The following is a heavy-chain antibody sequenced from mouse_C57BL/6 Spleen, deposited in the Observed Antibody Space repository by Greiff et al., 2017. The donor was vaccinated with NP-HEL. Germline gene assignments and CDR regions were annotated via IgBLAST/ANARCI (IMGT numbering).Heavy chain of an antibody. D-gene: IGHD1-1*01. V-gene: IGHV5-17*01. CDR2: ISSGSSTI. Sequence: EVQGVESGGGLVKPGGSLKLSCAASGFTFSDYGMHWVRQAPEKGLEWVAYISSGSSTIYYADTVKGRFTISRDNAKNTLFLQMTSLRSEDTAMYYCARPPTPGSSPWFAYWGQGTLVTVSA. CDR3: ARPPTPGSSPWFAY. CDR1: GFTFSDYG. J-gene: IGHJ3*01.